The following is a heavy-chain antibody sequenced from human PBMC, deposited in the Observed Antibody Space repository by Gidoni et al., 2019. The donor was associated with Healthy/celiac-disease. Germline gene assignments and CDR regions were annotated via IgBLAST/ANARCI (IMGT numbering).Heavy chain of an antibody. Sequence: EVQLVESGGGLVQPGRSLRLSCAASGFTFDDYAMHLVRQAPGKGLEWVSGISWNSGSIGYADSVKGRFTISRDNAKNSLYLQMNSLRAEDTALYYCAKDLGSSGPGPFDYWGQGTLVTVSS. J-gene: IGHJ4*02. V-gene: IGHV3-9*01. D-gene: IGHD6-6*01. CDR2: ISWNSGSI. CDR1: GFTFDDYA. CDR3: AKDLGSSGPGPFDY.